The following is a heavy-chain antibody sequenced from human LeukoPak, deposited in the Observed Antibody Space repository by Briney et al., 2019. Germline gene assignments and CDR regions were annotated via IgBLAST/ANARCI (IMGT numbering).Heavy chain of an antibody. Sequence: GGTLRLSCAASGFTFSSYGMSWVRQAPGKGLEWVSAISGSGGSTYYADSVKGRFTISRDNAKNSLYLQMNSLRAEDTAVYYCARGSMVSAFDYWGQGTLVTVSS. D-gene: IGHD3-10*01. V-gene: IGHV3-23*01. CDR2: ISGSGGST. CDR1: GFTFSSYG. J-gene: IGHJ4*02. CDR3: ARGSMVSAFDY.